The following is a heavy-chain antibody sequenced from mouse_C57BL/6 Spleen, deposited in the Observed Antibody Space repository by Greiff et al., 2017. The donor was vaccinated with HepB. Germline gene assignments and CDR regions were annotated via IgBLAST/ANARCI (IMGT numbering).Heavy chain of an antibody. J-gene: IGHJ4*01. CDR3: AREYGNDEGNAMDY. D-gene: IGHD2-2*01. Sequence: QVQLQQSGAELARPGASVKLSCKASGYTFTSYGISWVKQRTGQGLEWIGEIYPSSGNTYYNEKFKSKATLTADKSSSTAYMELRSLTSEDSAVYVCAREYGNDEGNAMDYWGQGTSVTVSS. V-gene: IGHV1-81*01. CDR1: GYTFTSYG. CDR2: IYPSSGNT.